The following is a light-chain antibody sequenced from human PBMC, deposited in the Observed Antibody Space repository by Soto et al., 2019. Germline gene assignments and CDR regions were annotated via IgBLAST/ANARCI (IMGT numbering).Light chain of an antibody. Sequence: EIVLTQSPGTLSLSPGERATLSCRASQSVTSTYLAWFQQKPGRAPRLLIYGLSSRATGIPDRFSGSGSGTDLTLTISRLEPEDFAVYHCLRFGSSLTWTFGQGTKVEIK. CDR2: GLS. CDR3: LRFGSSLTWT. CDR1: QSVTSTY. J-gene: IGKJ1*01. V-gene: IGKV3-20*01.